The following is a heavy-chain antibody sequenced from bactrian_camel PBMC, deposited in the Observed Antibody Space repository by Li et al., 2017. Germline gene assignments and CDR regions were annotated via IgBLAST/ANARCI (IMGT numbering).Heavy chain of an antibody. J-gene: IGHJ6*01. Sequence: HVQLVESGGGSVQAGGSLRLSCAVSGVTLGRNCVAWFRQAPGQEREGVAFIHSGGTFYDDSVKGRFTFSKDNNKNALYLQMNSLKPEDTAMYFCAAARLSFCSRDRRGFDYWGQGTQVTVS. CDR3: AAARLSFCSRDRRGFDY. V-gene: IGHV3S55*01. CDR1: GVTLGRNC. CDR2: IHSGGT.